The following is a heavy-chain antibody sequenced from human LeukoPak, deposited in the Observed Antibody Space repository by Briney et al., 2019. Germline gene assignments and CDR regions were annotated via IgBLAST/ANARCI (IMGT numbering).Heavy chain of an antibody. J-gene: IGHJ5*02. CDR3: ARDAASGNNWFDP. D-gene: IGHD3-3*01. Sequence: GSLRLSCAASGFTFSSYSLNWVRQAPGKGLEWVSCISPTSTSIYYADSVKGRFIVSRDNGKNSLYLQMNSLRAEDTAVYYCARDAASGNNWFDPWGQGTLVTVSS. CDR2: ISPTSTSI. V-gene: IGHV3-48*01. CDR1: GFTFSSYS.